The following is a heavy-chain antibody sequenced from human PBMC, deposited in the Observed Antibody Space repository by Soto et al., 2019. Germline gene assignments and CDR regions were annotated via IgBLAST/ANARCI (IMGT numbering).Heavy chain of an antibody. J-gene: IGHJ4*02. CDR1: GYTFTSYG. CDR2: ISAHNGNT. V-gene: IGHV1-18*01. CDR3: ASGRYGDY. Sequence: QVHLVQSGAEVKKPGASVKVSCKASGYTFTSYGITWVRQAPGQGLEWMGWISAHNGNTDYAQKPQGRVIVTRDTSTSTAYMELRSLRSDATAVYYCASGRYGDYWGQGALVTVSS. D-gene: IGHD1-26*01.